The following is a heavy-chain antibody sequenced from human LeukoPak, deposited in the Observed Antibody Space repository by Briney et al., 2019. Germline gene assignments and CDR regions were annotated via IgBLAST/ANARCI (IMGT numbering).Heavy chain of an antibody. J-gene: IGHJ4*02. D-gene: IGHD1-1*01. CDR3: ARQGPSGPTGIDY. CDR2: INHSGST. Sequence: SETLSLTCAVYGGSFSGYYWSWIRQPPGKGLEWIGEINHSGSTNYNPSLKSRVTISVDTSKNQFSLKLSSVTAADTAVYYCARQGPSGPTGIDYWGQGTLVTVSS. CDR1: GGSFSGYY. V-gene: IGHV4-34*01.